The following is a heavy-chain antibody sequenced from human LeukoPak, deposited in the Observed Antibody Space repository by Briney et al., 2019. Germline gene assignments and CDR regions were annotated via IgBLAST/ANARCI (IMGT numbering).Heavy chain of an antibody. CDR1: GYTLTSYS. J-gene: IGHJ1*01. Sequence: ASVKVSCKASGYTLTSYSVIWVRQAPGQGLEWMGWISAYNGNINYAQKLQGRVAMTTDTSTNTAYMELRCLRSDDTAVYYCARGDCSGGGCFLPEYFQHWGQGTLVIVSS. CDR3: ARGDCSGGGCFLPEYFQH. CDR2: ISAYNGNI. D-gene: IGHD2-15*01. V-gene: IGHV1-18*04.